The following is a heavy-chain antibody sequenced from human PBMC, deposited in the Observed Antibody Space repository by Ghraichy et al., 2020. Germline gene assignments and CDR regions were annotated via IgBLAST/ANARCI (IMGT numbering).Heavy chain of an antibody. CDR2: IYYSGST. J-gene: IGHJ4*02. CDR1: GGSVSSGSYY. CDR3: ANILSGSYYFDY. Sequence: SETLSLTCTVSGGSVSSGSYYWSWIRQPPGKGLEWIGYIYYSGSTNYNPSLKSRVTISVDTSKNQFSLKLSSVTAADTAVYYCANILSGSYYFDYWGQGTLVTVSS. V-gene: IGHV4-61*01. D-gene: IGHD5/OR15-5a*01.